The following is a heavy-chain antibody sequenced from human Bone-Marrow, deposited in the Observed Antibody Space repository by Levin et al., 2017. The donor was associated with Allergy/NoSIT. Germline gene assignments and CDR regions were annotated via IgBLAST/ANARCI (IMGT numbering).Heavy chain of an antibody. Sequence: ASVKVSCKASGYTFTNYAMHWVRQAPGQRLELMGWINAANGNTRYSQNFQGRVTITRDTSATTAYMELSSLRSEDTAVYYCAGVHYNHGDSYFDFWGQGTLVIVSS. J-gene: IGHJ4*02. CDR3: AGVHYNHGDSYFDF. D-gene: IGHD4-17*01. CDR2: INAANGNT. CDR1: GYTFTNYA. V-gene: IGHV1-3*01.